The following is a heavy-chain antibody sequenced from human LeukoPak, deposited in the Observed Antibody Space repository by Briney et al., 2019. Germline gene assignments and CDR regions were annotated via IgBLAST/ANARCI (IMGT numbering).Heavy chain of an antibody. CDR1: GYTFSSYG. J-gene: IGHJ5*02. CDR2: ISGYTGNT. V-gene: IGHV1-18*01. D-gene: IGHD3-10*01. Sequence: VASVKVSCTASGYTFSSYGISWVRQAPGQGLEWMGWISGYTGNTNYAQNLQGRVTMTTDTSTSTAYMELRSLRSDDTALYYCARSSWFGGRSEWRWFDPWGQGTLVTVSS. CDR3: ARSSWFGGRSEWRWFDP.